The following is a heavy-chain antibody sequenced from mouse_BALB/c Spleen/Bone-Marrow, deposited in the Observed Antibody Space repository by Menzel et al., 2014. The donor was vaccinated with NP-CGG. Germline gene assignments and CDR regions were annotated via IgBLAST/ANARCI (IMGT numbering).Heavy chain of an antibody. CDR2: IWAGGST. CDR1: GFSLTSYG. Sequence: QVQLQQSGPGLVAPSQSLSITCTVSGFSLTSYGVHWVRQPPGKGLEWLGVIWAGGSTNYNSALMSRLSISKDNSKSQISLKMNSLQTDDTAMYYCARDREYGYYYAMDYWGQGTSVTVSS. V-gene: IGHV2-9*02. CDR3: ARDREYGYYYAMDY. D-gene: IGHD2-2*01. J-gene: IGHJ4*01.